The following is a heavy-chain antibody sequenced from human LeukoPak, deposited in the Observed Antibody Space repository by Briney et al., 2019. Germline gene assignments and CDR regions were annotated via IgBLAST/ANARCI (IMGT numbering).Heavy chain of an antibody. CDR1: GASIRSPSDY. V-gene: IGHV4-39*01. D-gene: IGHD6-13*01. J-gene: IGHJ4*02. CDR2: VYYSGST. CDR3: AASYSTSWPEIDY. Sequence: SETLSLTCTVSGASIRSPSDYWGWIRQPPGKRLEWIGTVYYSGSTYYNPSLESRVTLFVDTSKNQFSLKLSSVTAADTAVYYCAASYSTSWPEIDYWGQGTLVTVSS.